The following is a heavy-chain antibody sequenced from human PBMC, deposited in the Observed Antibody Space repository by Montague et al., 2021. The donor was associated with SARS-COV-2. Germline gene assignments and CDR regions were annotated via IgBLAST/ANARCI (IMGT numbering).Heavy chain of an antibody. CDR3: ARAYDSSGWLDY. Sequence: SVKVSCKASGYSFASYGFSWVRQATGQGLEWMGWMNPNSGNTGYAQKFQGRVTMTRNTSISTAYMELTSLRSEDTALYYCARAYDSSGWLDYWGQGTLVTVSS. D-gene: IGHD3-22*01. J-gene: IGHJ4*02. CDR1: GYSFASYG. CDR2: MNPNSGNT. V-gene: IGHV1-8*01.